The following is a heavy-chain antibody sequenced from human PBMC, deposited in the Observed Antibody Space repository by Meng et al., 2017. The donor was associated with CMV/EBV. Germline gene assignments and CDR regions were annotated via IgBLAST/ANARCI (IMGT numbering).Heavy chain of an antibody. D-gene: IGHD6-13*01. J-gene: IGHJ6*02. CDR3: ASLLGIYYGMDV. Sequence: GESLKISCAASGFTFSSYSMNWVRQAPGKGLEWVSSISSSSSYIYYADSVKGRFTISRDNAKNSLYLQMNSLRAGDTAVYYCASLLGIYYGMDVWGQGTTVTVSS. CDR1: GFTFSSYS. V-gene: IGHV3-21*01. CDR2: ISSSSSYI.